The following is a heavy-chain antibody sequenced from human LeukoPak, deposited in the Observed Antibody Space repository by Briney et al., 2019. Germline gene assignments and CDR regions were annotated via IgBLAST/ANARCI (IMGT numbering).Heavy chain of an antibody. Sequence: PSETLSLTCTVSGGSISSGGYYWSWIRQPAGKGLEWIGRIYTSGSTNYNPSLKSRVTISVDTSKNQFSLKLSSVTAADTAVYYCARTPYYYDSSGGRYYYMDVWGKGTTVTVSS. V-gene: IGHV4-61*02. D-gene: IGHD3-22*01. CDR2: IYTSGST. CDR1: GGSISSGGYY. J-gene: IGHJ6*03. CDR3: ARTPYYYDSSGGRYYYMDV.